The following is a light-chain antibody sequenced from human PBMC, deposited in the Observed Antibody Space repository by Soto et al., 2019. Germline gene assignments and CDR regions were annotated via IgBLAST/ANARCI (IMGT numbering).Light chain of an antibody. CDR2: WAS. J-gene: IGKJ2*01. CDR1: QSVLSTSNNKNY. V-gene: IGKV4-1*01. Sequence: IVMTQSPDSLAVSLGERATINCKSSQSVLSTSNNKNYLAWYQQKPGQPPKLLIYWASTRESGVPDRFSGSGSGTDFTLTISSLQAEDVAIYYCHQFYTTPYTFGQGTKLEIK. CDR3: HQFYTTPYT.